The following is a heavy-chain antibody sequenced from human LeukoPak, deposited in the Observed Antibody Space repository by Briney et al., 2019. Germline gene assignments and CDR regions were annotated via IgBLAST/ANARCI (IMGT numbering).Heavy chain of an antibody. CDR3: ARDASPGYNSAWFDAFDI. D-gene: IGHD6-19*01. Sequence: GGSLRLSCAASGFTFSSYWMTWVRHAPGKGLELVANIKKDGSDKNYVDSVKGRFTMSRDNAKNSLYLQMNSLRAEDTAVYYCARDASPGYNSAWFDAFDIWGQGTTVTVSS. CDR2: IKKDGSDK. J-gene: IGHJ3*02. CDR1: GFTFSSYW. V-gene: IGHV3-7*01.